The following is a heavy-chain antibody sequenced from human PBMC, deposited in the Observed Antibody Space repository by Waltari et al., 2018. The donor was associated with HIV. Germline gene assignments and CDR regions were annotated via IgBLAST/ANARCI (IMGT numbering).Heavy chain of an antibody. CDR2: IHTDGTYT. CDR3: AVPRCNRANCHFAS. Sequence: EVRLEESGGGLVQPGGSLRLSCAASGFSFTSSWMHWVRQVPGKRPGCVSRIHTDGTYTNYADAVRGRFSNSRDNAKNTLYLQMNSLKVEDTAVYFCAVPRCNRANCHFASWGQGTLVTVSS. CDR1: GFSFTSSW. J-gene: IGHJ4*02. V-gene: IGHV3-74*01. D-gene: IGHD1-1*01.